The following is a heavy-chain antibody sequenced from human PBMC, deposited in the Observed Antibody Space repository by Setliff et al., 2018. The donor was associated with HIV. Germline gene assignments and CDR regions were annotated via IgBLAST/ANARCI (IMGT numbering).Heavy chain of an antibody. Sequence: ASVKVSCKASGYTLTSYILHWVRQAAGQGLEWVGRIAPSSGGIHYAQKFQDRVTMTRDTSTSTVYMDLSRLRSEDTAVYYCAREFPGGTKGVDYWGQGTLVTVSS. CDR1: GYTLTSYI. CDR3: AREFPGGTKGVDY. CDR2: IAPSSGGI. V-gene: IGHV1-46*01. J-gene: IGHJ4*02. D-gene: IGHD1-1*01.